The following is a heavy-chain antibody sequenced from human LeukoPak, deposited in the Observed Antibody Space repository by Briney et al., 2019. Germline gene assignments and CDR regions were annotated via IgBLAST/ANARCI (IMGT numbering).Heavy chain of an antibody. CDR1: GGTFSSYA. CDR3: ARGVVVPAASAFDI. Sequence: ASVKVSCKASGGTFSSYAISWVRQAPGQGLEWMGGIIPIFGTANYAQKFQGRVTITTDESTSTAYMELSSLRSEDTAVYYCARGVVVPAASAFDIWGQGTMVTVSS. D-gene: IGHD2-2*01. V-gene: IGHV1-69*05. J-gene: IGHJ3*02. CDR2: IIPIFGTA.